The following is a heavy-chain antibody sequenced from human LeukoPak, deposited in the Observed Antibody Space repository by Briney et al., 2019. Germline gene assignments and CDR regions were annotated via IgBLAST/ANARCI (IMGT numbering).Heavy chain of an antibody. CDR2: IYYSGST. Sequence: SETLSLTCTVSGGSISSSSYYWGWIRQPPGKGLEWIGSIYYSGSTYYNPSLKSRVTISVDTSKNQFSLKLSSVTAADTAVYYCARESRQGRAGYHNWGQGTLVTVSS. J-gene: IGHJ4*02. D-gene: IGHD3-16*02. V-gene: IGHV4-39*07. CDR3: ARESRQGRAGYHN. CDR1: GGSISSSSYY.